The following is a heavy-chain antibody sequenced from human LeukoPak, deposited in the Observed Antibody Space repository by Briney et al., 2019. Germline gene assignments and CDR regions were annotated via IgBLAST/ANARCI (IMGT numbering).Heavy chain of an antibody. V-gene: IGHV3-33*01. CDR1: GFTFSSYG. Sequence: PGGSLRLSCAASGFTFSSYGMHWVRQAPGEGLEWVAVIWYDGSNKYYADSVKGRFTISRDNSKNTLYLQMNSLRAEDTAVYYCARQESLRFLKWLPHYYYYYGMDVWGQGTTVTVSS. J-gene: IGHJ6*02. D-gene: IGHD3-3*01. CDR3: ARQESLRFLKWLPHYYYYYGMDV. CDR2: IWYDGSNK.